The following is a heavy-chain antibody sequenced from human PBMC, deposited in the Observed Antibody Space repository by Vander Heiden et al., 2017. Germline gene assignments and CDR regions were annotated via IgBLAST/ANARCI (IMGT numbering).Heavy chain of an antibody. CDR3: ARDLAAGYYSGWSGFDS. CDR2: INADSGKT. J-gene: IGHJ4*02. D-gene: IGHD6-19*01. V-gene: IGHV1-3*01. Sequence: QVQLEQSGAELRRPGASATVSCQASGYSFTDYPIHWVRQAPGQRLEWMGWINADSGKTKYSQRFQGKVTITRDTSARTVYMEVSSLRSEDTAVYYCARDLAAGYYSGWSGFDSWGQGTLVTVSS. CDR1: GYSFTDYP.